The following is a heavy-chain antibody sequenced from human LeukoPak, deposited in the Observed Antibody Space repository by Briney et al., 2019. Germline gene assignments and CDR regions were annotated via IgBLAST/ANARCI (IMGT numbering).Heavy chain of an antibody. J-gene: IGHJ4*02. D-gene: IGHD2-21*02. Sequence: GASVKVSCKASGNSFTSYYMHWVRQAPGEGLEWMGIINPTGGSTSYAQKFQGRVTMTRDTSTSTVYMELSSLRSEDTAVYYCARDHYHKIHSVMVTAPDYWGQGTLVIVSS. CDR1: GNSFTSYY. CDR3: ARDHYHKIHSVMVTAPDY. CDR2: INPTGGST. V-gene: IGHV1-46*01.